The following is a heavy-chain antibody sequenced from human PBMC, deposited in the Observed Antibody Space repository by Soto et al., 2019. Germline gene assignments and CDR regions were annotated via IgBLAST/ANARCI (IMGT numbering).Heavy chain of an antibody. Sequence: QERLVQSGAEVRKPGSSVKVSCKVTGGTSTRYAINWVRQAPGQGLEGMGGIVPMFGTSKYAQKFQGRVTITADTSTNIDYMELRSLRSEDTAVYYFNRGSEYDCWSGYLWGQGTLVSDSS. V-gene: IGHV1-69*06. CDR1: GGTSTRYA. CDR2: IVPMFGTS. J-gene: IGHJ4*02. D-gene: IGHD3-3*01. CDR3: NRGSEYDCWSGYL.